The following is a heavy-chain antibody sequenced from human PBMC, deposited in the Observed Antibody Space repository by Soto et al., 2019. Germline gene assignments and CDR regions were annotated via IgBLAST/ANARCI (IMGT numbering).Heavy chain of an antibody. J-gene: IGHJ3*02. CDR2: IRGSGGSI. CDR3: GKNSPPQKWLDDFDS. Sequence: GGSLRLSCAASGFSFSSYALSWVRQAPGKGLEWVSGIRGSGGSIDYIDSVKGRFTISRDNSKNTLYLQMNSLRAEDTAVYHCGKNSPPQKWLDDFDSWFHGTMVTVSS. D-gene: IGHD5-12*01. V-gene: IGHV3-23*01. CDR1: GFSFSSYA.